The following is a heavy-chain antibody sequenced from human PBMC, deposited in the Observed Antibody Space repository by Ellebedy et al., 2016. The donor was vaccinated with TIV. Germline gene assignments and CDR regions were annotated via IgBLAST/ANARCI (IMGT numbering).Heavy chain of an antibody. V-gene: IGHV3-33*01. Sequence: LSLXXAASGFTFSSYGMYWVRQAPGKGLEWVAVIWYDGSNKYYADSVKGRFTISRDNSKNTLYLQMNSLRAEDTAVYYCAREPMVRGVIRRGYAMDVWGQGTTVTVSS. CDR3: AREPMVRGVIRRGYAMDV. D-gene: IGHD3-10*01. J-gene: IGHJ6*02. CDR2: IWYDGSNK. CDR1: GFTFSSYG.